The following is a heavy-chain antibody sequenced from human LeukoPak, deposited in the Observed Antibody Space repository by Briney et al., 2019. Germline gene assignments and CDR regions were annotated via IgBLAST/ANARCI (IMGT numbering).Heavy chain of an antibody. Sequence: GGSLRPSCAVSGITLSNYAMSWGRQAPGKGLEWVAGISGRGGGTHYADSVKGRFTISRDNPKNTLYLQMNNLRAGDTAVYFCAKRGVVIRVILVGFHKEAYYFDSWGQGALVTVSS. CDR2: ISGRGGGT. CDR1: GITLSNYA. V-gene: IGHV3-23*01. D-gene: IGHD3-22*01. J-gene: IGHJ4*02. CDR3: AKRGVVIRVILVGFHKEAYYFDS.